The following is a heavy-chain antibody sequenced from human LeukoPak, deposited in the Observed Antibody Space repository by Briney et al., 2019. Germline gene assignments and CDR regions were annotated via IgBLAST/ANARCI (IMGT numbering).Heavy chain of an antibody. V-gene: IGHV4-34*01. CDR2: INHSGST. CDR1: GGSFSGYY. J-gene: IGHJ4*02. D-gene: IGHD3-22*01. Sequence: SETLSLTCAVYGGSFSGYYWSWIRQPPGKGLEWIGEINHSGSTNYNPSLKSRVTISVDTSKNQFSLKLSSVTAADTAVYYCARVRFHSSGYYYFDYWGQGTLVTVSS. CDR3: ARVRFHSSGYYYFDY.